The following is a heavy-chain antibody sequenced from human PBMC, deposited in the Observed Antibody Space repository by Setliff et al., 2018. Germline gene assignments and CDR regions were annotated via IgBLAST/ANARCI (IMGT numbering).Heavy chain of an antibody. D-gene: IGHD5-12*01. Sequence: PSETLSLTCTVSGGSVNSGYDNWNWLRQPAGKGLEWIGHINRRGSTNYNPSLKSRVTISIDTSKSQFSLKLSSMTAADTALYYCARNPDFLQYSFDLWGRGTLVTVSS. J-gene: IGHJ2*01. CDR1: GGSVNSGYDN. V-gene: IGHV4-61*10. CDR2: INRRGST. CDR3: ARNPDFLQYSFDL.